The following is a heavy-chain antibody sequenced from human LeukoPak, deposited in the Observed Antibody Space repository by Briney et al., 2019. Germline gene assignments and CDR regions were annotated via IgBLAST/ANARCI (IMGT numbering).Heavy chain of an antibody. Sequence: GGSLRLSCAASGFTFSSYWMSWVRQAPGKGLEWVANIKQDGSEKYYVDSVKGRFTISRDNAKNSLYLQMNSLRAEDTAVYYCASQYSSSWYNSNWFDPWGQGTLVTVSS. CDR3: ASQYSSSWYNSNWFDP. D-gene: IGHD6-13*01. CDR1: GFTFSSYW. J-gene: IGHJ5*02. V-gene: IGHV3-7*01. CDR2: IKQDGSEK.